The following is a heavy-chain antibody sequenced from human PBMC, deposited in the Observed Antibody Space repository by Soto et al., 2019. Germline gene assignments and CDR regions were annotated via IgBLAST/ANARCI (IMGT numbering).Heavy chain of an antibody. V-gene: IGHV4-34*01. CDR1: GGSFSGYY. Sequence: QVQLQQWGAGLLKPSETLSLTCNVSGGSFSGYYWTWIRQPPGKGLEWIGEIHHSGSTNYNPSLTSRVTTAVETSNCQFSLKLSSVTAADTAVYYCARGLERYSGSWYRGDYFDYWGQGILVTGSS. D-gene: IGHD6-13*01. J-gene: IGHJ4*02. CDR3: ARGLERYSGSWYRGDYFDY. CDR2: IHHSGST.